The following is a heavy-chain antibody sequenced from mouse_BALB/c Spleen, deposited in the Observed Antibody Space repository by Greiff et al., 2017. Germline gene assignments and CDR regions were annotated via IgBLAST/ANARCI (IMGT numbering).Heavy chain of an antibody. CDR3: TRWITTVVATDYAMDY. J-gene: IGHJ4*01. D-gene: IGHD1-1*01. CDR2: INPSNGGT. Sequence: QVQLQQSGAELVKPGASVKLSCKASGYTFTSYYMYWVKQRPGQGLEWIGEINPSNGGTNFNEKFKSKATLTVDKSSSTAYMQLSSLTSEDSAVYYCTRWITTVVATDYAMDYWGQGTSVTVSS. V-gene: IGHV1S81*02. CDR1: GYTFTSYY.